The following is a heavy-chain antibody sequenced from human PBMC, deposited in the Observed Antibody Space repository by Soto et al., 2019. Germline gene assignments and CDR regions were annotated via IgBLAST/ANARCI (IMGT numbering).Heavy chain of an antibody. V-gene: IGHV1-46*01. Sequence: GASVKVSCKASGYTFTTYYLHWVRQAPGQGPEWMGIINPSGGTTNYAQTFQGRVTMTRDTSTSTVYMELSSLRSDDTAVYYCARGPTAERHYDYYYGMDVWGQGTTVTVSS. CDR1: GYTFTTYY. D-gene: IGHD7-27*01. CDR2: INPSGGTT. CDR3: ARGPTAERHYDYYYGMDV. J-gene: IGHJ6*02.